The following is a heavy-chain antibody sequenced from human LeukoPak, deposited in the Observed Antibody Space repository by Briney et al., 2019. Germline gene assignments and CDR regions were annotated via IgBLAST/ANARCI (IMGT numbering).Heavy chain of an antibody. D-gene: IGHD3-22*01. CDR3: ARDTSSVGAFDI. Sequence: PSQTLSLTCTVSGGSISGGGYYWSWIRQHPGKGLEWIGYIYYTGTTYYNPSLKSRVTLSVDTSKNQFSLKLSSVTAADTAVYYCARDTSSVGAFDIWGQGTMVTVSS. CDR1: GGSISGGGYY. J-gene: IGHJ3*02. V-gene: IGHV4-31*03. CDR2: IYYTGTT.